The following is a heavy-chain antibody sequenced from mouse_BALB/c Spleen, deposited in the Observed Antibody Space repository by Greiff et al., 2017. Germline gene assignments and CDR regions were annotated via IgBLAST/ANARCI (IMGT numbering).Heavy chain of an antibody. Sequence: QVHVKQSGAELVKPGASVKLSCKASGYTFTSYYMYWVKQRPGQGLEWIGEINPSNGGTNFNEKFKSKATLTVDKSSSTAYMQLSSLTSEDSAVYYCTRAVRLAMDYWGQGTSVTVSS. D-gene: IGHD2-14*01. CDR1: GYTFTSYY. J-gene: IGHJ4*01. CDR3: TRAVRLAMDY. V-gene: IGHV1S81*02. CDR2: INPSNGGT.